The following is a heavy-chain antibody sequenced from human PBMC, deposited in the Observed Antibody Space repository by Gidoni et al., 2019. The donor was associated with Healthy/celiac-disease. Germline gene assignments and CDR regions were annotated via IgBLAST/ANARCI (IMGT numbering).Heavy chain of an antibody. CDR2: IYSGGSP. D-gene: IGHD3-10*01. CDR1: GFTVSSNY. J-gene: IGHJ4*02. V-gene: IGHV3-53*02. Sequence: EVQLVETGGGLIQPGGSLRLSCAASGFTVSSNYMSWVRQAPGKGLEWVSVIYSGGSPYYADSVKGRFTISRDNSKNTLYLQMNSLRAEDTAVYYCAREAFSDYFDYWGQGTLVTVSS. CDR3: AREAFSDYFDY.